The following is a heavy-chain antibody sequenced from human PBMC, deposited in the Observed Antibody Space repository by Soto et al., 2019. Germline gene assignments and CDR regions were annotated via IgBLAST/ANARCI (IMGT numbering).Heavy chain of an antibody. J-gene: IGHJ4*02. CDR2: INNDGSNT. V-gene: IGHV3-74*03. CDR1: GFTFSGHW. Sequence: LRLSCAASGFTFSGHWMHWVRQAPGKGLVWVSRINNDGSNTVYADSVEGRFTVSRDNAKNTLYMQMNSLRAEDTAVYYCARGWVGPDYWGQGTLVTVSS. CDR3: ARGWVGPDY. D-gene: IGHD3-10*01.